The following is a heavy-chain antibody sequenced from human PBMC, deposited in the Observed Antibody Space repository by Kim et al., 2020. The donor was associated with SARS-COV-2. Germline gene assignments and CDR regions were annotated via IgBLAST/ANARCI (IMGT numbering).Heavy chain of an antibody. CDR2: ISAYNGNT. J-gene: IGHJ6*02. V-gene: IGHV1-18*01. D-gene: IGHD3-10*01. CDR3: ARGYGSGSYLRRYYYYGMDG. CDR1: GYTFTSYG. Sequence: ASVKVSCKASGYTFTSYGISWVRQAPGQGLEWMGWISAYNGNTNYAQKLQGRVTMTTDTSTSTAYMELRSLRSDDTAVYYCARGYGSGSYLRRYYYYGMDGWGQGNTGTVSS.